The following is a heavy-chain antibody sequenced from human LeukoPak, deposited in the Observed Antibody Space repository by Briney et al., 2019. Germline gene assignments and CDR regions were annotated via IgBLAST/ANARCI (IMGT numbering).Heavy chain of an antibody. CDR3: AREGRGYYDILTGYQLDY. J-gene: IGHJ4*02. D-gene: IGHD3-9*01. CDR2: INPSGGST. Sequence: ASVKVSCKASGYTFTSYYMHWVRQAPGRGLEWMGIINPSGGSTSYAQKFQGRVTMTRDTSTSTVYMELSSLRSEDTAVYYCAREGRGYYDILTGYQLDYWGQGTLVTVSS. CDR1: GYTFTSYY. V-gene: IGHV1-46*01.